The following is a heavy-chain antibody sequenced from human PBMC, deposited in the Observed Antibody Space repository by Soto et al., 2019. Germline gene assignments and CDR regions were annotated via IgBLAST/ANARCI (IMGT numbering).Heavy chain of an antibody. CDR3: ARGESGYDSLFDY. J-gene: IGHJ4*02. CDR2: ISSNGGST. CDR1: GFTFSSYA. D-gene: IGHD5-12*01. Sequence: VGSLRLSCAASGFTFSSYAMSWVRQAPGKGLEYVAGISSNGGSTYHADSVKGRFTISRDNSKNTLYLQMGSLRAEDMAVYYCARGESGYDSLFDYWGQGTLVTVSS. V-gene: IGHV3-64*02.